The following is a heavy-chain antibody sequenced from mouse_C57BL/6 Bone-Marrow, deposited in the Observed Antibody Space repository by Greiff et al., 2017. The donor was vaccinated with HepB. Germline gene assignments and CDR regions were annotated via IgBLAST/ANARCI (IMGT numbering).Heavy chain of an antibody. V-gene: IGHV3-6*01. D-gene: IGHD1-1*01. CDR3: AREKLRDCHYYAMDY. J-gene: IGHJ4*01. CDR2: ISYDGSN. CDR1: GYSITSGYY. Sequence: ESGPGLVKPSQSLSLTCSVTGYSITSGYYWNWIRQFPGNKLEWMGYISYDGSNNYNPSLKNRISITRDTSKNQFFLKLNSVTTEDTATYYCAREKLRDCHYYAMDYWGQGTSVTVSS.